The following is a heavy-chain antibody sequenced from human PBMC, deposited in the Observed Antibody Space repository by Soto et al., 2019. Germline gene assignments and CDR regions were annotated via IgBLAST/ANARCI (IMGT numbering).Heavy chain of an antibody. J-gene: IGHJ3*02. D-gene: IGHD3-9*01. V-gene: IGHV3-7*05. Sequence: DVQLVESGGDLVQPGGSLRLSCAASGFTFGNYWMAWVRQAPGKGLEWVANIRGDGSREYYLDSVRGRFSVSRDNAQESLYLQMTGLRVEDTAVYYCARDVNCGDGTAYYDVFDIWGQGTVVTVSS. CDR3: ARDVNCGDGTAYYDVFDI. CDR2: IRGDGSRE. CDR1: GFTFGNYW.